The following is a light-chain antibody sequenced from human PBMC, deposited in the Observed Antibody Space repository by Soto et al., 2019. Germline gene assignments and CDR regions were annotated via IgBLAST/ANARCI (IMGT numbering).Light chain of an antibody. CDR3: QQSDTYPLT. Sequence: DIQMTPSPSTLSASFGDRVTITGLAERSINKWLAWFQQKPGKVPKLLIYDASTLRSGVPSRFSGSGSGTEFTLTISSLQADDFATYYCQQSDTYPLTFGQGTRLEI. J-gene: IGKJ5*01. CDR2: DAS. V-gene: IGKV1-5*01. CDR1: RSINKW.